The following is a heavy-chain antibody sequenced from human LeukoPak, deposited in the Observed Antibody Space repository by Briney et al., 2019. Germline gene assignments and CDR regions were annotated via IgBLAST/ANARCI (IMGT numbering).Heavy chain of an antibody. J-gene: IGHJ4*02. CDR3: ARDHSSGWYWPGDY. D-gene: IGHD6-19*01. CDR1: GYTFTGYY. Sequence: ASVKVSCKASGYTFTGYYMHWVRQAPGQGLEWMGRINPNSGGTNYAQKFQGRVTMTRDTSISTAYMELSRLRSDDTAVYYCARDHSSGWYWPGDYWGQGTLATVSS. V-gene: IGHV1-2*06. CDR2: INPNSGGT.